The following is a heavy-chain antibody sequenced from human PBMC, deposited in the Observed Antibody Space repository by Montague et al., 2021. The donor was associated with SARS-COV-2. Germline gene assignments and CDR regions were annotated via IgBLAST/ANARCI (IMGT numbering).Heavy chain of an antibody. CDR2: ISYSGST. D-gene: IGHD2-2*01. CDR3: ANLRRTQLLFGTLYYGMDV. CDR1: GGSIISYY. Sequence: SETLSLTCTVSGGSIISYYWSWLRQPPGRGLQWNGYISYSGSTNYNPSLKSRVTISVDTSKNHFTLRLSSVTAADTAVYYGANLRRTQLLFGTLYYGMDVWGQGTTVTVSS. J-gene: IGHJ6*02. V-gene: IGHV4-59*01.